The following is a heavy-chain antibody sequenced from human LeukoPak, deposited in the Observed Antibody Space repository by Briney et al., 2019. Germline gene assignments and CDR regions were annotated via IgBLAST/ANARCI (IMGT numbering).Heavy chain of an antibody. CDR1: GFTFSSYW. Sequence: GGSLRLSCAAPGFTFSSYWMSWVRQAPGKGLEWVANIKQDGSEKYYVDSVKGRFTISRDNAKNSLYLQMNSLRAEDTAVYYCARGGQWLANRGGQGTLVTVSS. CDR2: IKQDGSEK. CDR3: ARGGQWLANR. D-gene: IGHD6-19*01. J-gene: IGHJ4*02. V-gene: IGHV3-7*04.